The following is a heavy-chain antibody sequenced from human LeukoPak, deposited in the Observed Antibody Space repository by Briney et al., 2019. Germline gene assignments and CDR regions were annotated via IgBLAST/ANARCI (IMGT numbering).Heavy chain of an antibody. CDR2: IYSGGST. CDR3: AKDPYCSSTSCYEADAFDI. CDR1: GFTVSSNY. J-gene: IGHJ3*02. Sequence: GGSLRLSCAASGFTVSSNYMSWVRQAPGKGLEWVSVIYSGGSTYYADSVKGRFTISRDNSKNTLYLQMNSLRAEDTAVYYCAKDPYCSSTSCYEADAFDIWGQGTMVTVSS. D-gene: IGHD2-2*01. V-gene: IGHV3-66*01.